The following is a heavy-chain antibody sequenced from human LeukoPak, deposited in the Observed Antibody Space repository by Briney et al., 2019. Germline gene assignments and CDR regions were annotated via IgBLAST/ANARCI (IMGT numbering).Heavy chain of an antibody. CDR3: THLGWFDP. J-gene: IGHJ5*02. CDR2: IPYDGSNK. CDR1: GFTFSSYA. Sequence: GGSLRLSCAASGFTFSSYAMHWVRQAPGKGLEWVALIPYDGSNKYYADSVKGRFTVSRDNSKNSLYLQMNSLRAEDTAVYYCTHLGWFDPWGQGTLVTVSS. V-gene: IGHV3-30*04.